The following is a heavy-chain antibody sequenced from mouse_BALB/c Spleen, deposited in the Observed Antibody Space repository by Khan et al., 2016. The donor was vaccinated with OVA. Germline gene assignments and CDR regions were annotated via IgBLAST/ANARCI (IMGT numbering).Heavy chain of an antibody. D-gene: IGHD1-1*01. CDR2: ISPGSGSA. CDR1: GYTFTSYW. V-gene: IGHV1S41*01. Sequence: DLVKPGASVKLSCKASGYTFTSYWINWIKQRPGQGLEWVGQISPGSGSAYYNEVFKGKAKLTIDTSSTTAYIQLSSLSSEDSAVYFCAGSNYYGRSLYAMDYWGQGTSVTVSS. CDR3: AGSNYYGRSLYAMDY. J-gene: IGHJ4*01.